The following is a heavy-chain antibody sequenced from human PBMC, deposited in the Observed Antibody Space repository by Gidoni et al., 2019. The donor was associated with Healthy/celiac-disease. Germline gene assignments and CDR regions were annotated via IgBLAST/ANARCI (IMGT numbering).Heavy chain of an antibody. Sequence: QVQLVQSGAAVKKPVSSVKVSCKASGCTFSSYAISWVRQAPGQGLEWMGGIIPIFGTANYAQKFQGRVTITADESTSTAYMELSSLRSEDTAVYYCAREGMGIAVAGTGDAFDIWGQGTMVTVSS. D-gene: IGHD6-19*01. J-gene: IGHJ3*02. V-gene: IGHV1-69*01. CDR1: GCTFSSYA. CDR3: AREGMGIAVAGTGDAFDI. CDR2: IIPIFGTA.